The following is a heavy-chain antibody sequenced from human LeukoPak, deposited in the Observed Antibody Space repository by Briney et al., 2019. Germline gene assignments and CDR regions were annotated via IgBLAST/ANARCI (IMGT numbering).Heavy chain of an antibody. J-gene: IGHJ4*02. Sequence: SETLSLTCTVSGGSISSYYWSWIRQPPGKGLEWIGYIYYSGSTNYNPSLKSRVTISVDTSKNQFSLKLSSVTAADTAVYYCAKIYSSGWYYPFDYWGQGTLVTVSS. V-gene: IGHV4-59*01. D-gene: IGHD6-19*01. CDR3: AKIYSSGWYYPFDY. CDR1: GGSISSYY. CDR2: IYYSGST.